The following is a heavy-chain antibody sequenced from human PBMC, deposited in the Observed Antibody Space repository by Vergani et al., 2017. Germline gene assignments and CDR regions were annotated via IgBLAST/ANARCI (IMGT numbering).Heavy chain of an antibody. V-gene: IGHV4-34*01. CDR1: GGSFSGYY. Sequence: QVQLQQWGAGLLKPSETLSLTCAVYGGSFSGYYWSWIRQPPGKGLEWIGYIYYSGSTNYNPSLKSRVTISVDTSKNQFSLKLSSVTAADTAVYYCARGGKSGYSGYGPGWFDPWGQGTLVTVSS. CDR2: IYYSGST. J-gene: IGHJ5*02. CDR3: ARGGKSGYSGYGPGWFDP. D-gene: IGHD5-12*01.